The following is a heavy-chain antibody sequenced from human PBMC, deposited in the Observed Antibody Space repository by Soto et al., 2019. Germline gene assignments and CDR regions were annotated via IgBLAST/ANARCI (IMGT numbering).Heavy chain of an antibody. J-gene: IGHJ3*02. CDR3: ASFITMVRGVTPDAFDI. Sequence: ASVKVSCKTSGYTFTSYGISWVRQAPGQGLEWMGWISAYNGNTNYAQKLQGRVTMTTDTSTSTAYMELRSLRSDDTAVYYCASFITMVRGVTPDAFDIWGQGTMVTVPS. CDR2: ISAYNGNT. CDR1: GYTFTSYG. V-gene: IGHV1-18*01. D-gene: IGHD3-10*01.